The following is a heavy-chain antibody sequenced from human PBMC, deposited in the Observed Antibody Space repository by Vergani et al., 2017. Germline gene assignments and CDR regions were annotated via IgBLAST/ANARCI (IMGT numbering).Heavy chain of an antibody. V-gene: IGHV4-39*01. Sequence: QLQLQESGPGLVKPSETLSLTCTVSGGSISSSSYYWGWIRQPPGKGLEWIGSIYYSGSTYYNPSLKSRVTISVDTSKNQFSLKLSSVTAADTAVYYCAGHGRYGTMVRGVIFYYYYGMDVWGQGTTVTVSS. CDR2: IYYSGST. J-gene: IGHJ6*02. CDR3: AGHGRYGTMVRGVIFYYYYGMDV. CDR1: GGSISSSSYY. D-gene: IGHD3-10*01.